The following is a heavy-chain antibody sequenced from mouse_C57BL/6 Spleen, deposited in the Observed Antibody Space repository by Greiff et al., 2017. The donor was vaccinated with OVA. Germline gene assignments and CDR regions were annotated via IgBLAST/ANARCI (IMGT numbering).Heavy chain of an antibody. J-gene: IGHJ2*01. Sequence: VMLVESGPELVKPGASVKISCKASGYAFSSSWMNWVKQRPGKGLEWIGRIYPGDGDTNYNGKFKGKATLTADKSSSTAYMQLSSLTSEDSAVYFCARSDSSGPGGYWGQGTTLTVAS. V-gene: IGHV1-82*01. CDR1: GYAFSSSW. CDR3: ARSDSSGPGGY. D-gene: IGHD3-2*02. CDR2: IYPGDGDT.